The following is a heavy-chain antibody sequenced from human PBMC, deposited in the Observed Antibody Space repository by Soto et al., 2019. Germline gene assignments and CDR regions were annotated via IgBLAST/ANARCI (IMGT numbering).Heavy chain of an antibody. V-gene: IGHV1-69*02. CDR3: AKRGANVAAPNPYYYYGMDV. CDR2: IIPILGIA. Sequence: GASVKVSCKASGGTFSSYTISWVRQAPGQGLEWMGRIIPILGIANYAQKFQGRVTITADKSTSTAYMELSSLRSEDTAVYYCAKRGANVAAPNPYYYYGMDVWGQGTTVTVSS. J-gene: IGHJ6*02. CDR1: GGTFSSYT. D-gene: IGHD6-19*01.